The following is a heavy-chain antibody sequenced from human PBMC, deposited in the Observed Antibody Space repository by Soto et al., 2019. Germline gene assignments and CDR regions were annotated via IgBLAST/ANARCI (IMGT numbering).Heavy chain of an antibody. V-gene: IGHV3-23*01. D-gene: IGHD2-2*01. CDR1: GFTFTTYA. CDR3: VKDGDSISSNKPLDY. CDR2: ISVSGDRT. J-gene: IGHJ4*02. Sequence: GGSLRLSCAASGFTFTTYAMCWVRQAPGRGLEWVSSISVSGDRTFYADSVKGRFTISRDNRRNTLHLQMNSLRAEDTAVYYCVKDGDSISSNKPLDYWGQGTLVTVSS.